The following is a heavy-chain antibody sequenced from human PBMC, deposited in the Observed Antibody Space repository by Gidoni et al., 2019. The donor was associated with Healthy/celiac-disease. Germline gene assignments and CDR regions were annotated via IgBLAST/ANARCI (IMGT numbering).Heavy chain of an antibody. CDR1: GFPFSSYA. Sequence: EVQLLESGGGLVQPGGSLRLSCAASGFPFSSYAMRWVRQAPGKGLEWVSAISGSGGSTYYADSVKGRFTISRDNSKNTLDLQMNSLRAEDTAVYYCAKARTYYYDSSGYEYYFDYWGQGTLVTVSS. V-gene: IGHV3-23*01. D-gene: IGHD3-22*01. J-gene: IGHJ4*02. CDR2: ISGSGGST. CDR3: AKARTYYYDSSGYEYYFDY.